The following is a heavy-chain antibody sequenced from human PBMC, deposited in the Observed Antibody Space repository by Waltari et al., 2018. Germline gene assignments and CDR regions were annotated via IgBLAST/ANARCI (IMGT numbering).Heavy chain of an antibody. J-gene: IGHJ4*02. V-gene: IGHV1-69*05. Sequence: QVQLVQSGAEVKKPGSSVKVSCKASGGTFSSYAISWVRQAPGQGLEWMGGIIPIFGTANYAQKFQGRVTVTTDESTSTAYMELGSLRSEDTAVYYCASGDYIWGSYRYIGYFDYWGQGTLVTVSS. CDR2: IIPIFGTA. D-gene: IGHD3-16*02. CDR1: GGTFSSYA. CDR3: ASGDYIWGSYRYIGYFDY.